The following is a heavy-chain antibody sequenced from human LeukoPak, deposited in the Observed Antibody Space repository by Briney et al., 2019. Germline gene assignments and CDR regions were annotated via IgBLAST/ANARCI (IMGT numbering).Heavy chain of an antibody. CDR1: GFTFSSYA. V-gene: IGHV3-30*04. J-gene: IGHJ4*02. D-gene: IGHD2-2*01. Sequence: GGSLRLSCAASGFTFSSYAVHWVRQAPGKGLEWVAVISYDGSNKYYADSVKGRFTISRDNSKNTLYLQMNSLRAEDMAVYYCAREYCSSTSCSYFDYWGQGTLVTVSS. CDR3: AREYCSSTSCSYFDY. CDR2: ISYDGSNK.